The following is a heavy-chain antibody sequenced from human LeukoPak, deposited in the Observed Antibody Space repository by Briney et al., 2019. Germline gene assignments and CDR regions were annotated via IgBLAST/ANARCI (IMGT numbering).Heavy chain of an antibody. CDR3: ARWAVAGSVYWFDP. Sequence: ASVKVSCKASGYTFTADYLHWVRQAPGQGLEWMGWINPNTGGTNYAQKFQGRVAMTRDTPISTAYMELSSLRSDDTAVYYCARWAVAGSVYWFDPWGQGTLVTVSS. CDR1: GYTFTADY. CDR2: INPNTGGT. V-gene: IGHV1-2*02. J-gene: IGHJ5*02. D-gene: IGHD6-19*01.